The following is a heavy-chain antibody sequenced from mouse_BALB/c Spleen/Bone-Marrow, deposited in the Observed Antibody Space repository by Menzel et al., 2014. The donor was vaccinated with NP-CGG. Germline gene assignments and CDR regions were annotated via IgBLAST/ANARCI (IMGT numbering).Heavy chain of an antibody. V-gene: IGHV1-54*01. CDR1: GYAFTNYL. D-gene: IGHD4-1*01. Sequence: VKLQESGAELVRPGTSVKVSCKASGYAFTNYLIEWIKQRPGQGLEWIGVINPGSGGTNYNEKFKGKATLTADKSSSTAYMQLSSLTSDDSAVYFCARSANWLFTYWGQGTLVTVSA. CDR3: ARSANWLFTY. CDR2: INPGSGGT. J-gene: IGHJ3*01.